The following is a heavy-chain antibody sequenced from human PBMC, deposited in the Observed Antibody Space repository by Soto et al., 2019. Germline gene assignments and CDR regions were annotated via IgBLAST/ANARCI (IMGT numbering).Heavy chain of an antibody. CDR3: ARWKYSYADLPGDWFDS. Sequence: QVQLQESGPGLVRPSETLSLTCTVSGASLTSGSYYWSWVRQPPGKGLEWIAYIYRSGNTNYNPPLKSPATISVDTSKNQFSLRLTSVTPADTAMYYCARWKYSYADLPGDWFDSWGQGTLVTVSS. CDR2: IYRSGNT. V-gene: IGHV4-61*01. CDR1: GASLTSGSYY. J-gene: IGHJ5*01. D-gene: IGHD3-16*01.